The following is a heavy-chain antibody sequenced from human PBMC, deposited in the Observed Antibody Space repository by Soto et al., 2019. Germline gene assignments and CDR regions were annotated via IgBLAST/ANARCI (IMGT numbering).Heavy chain of an antibody. CDR3: VEDYYGGNRYYFDH. V-gene: IGHV3-23*01. CDR1: GFSFLDFA. D-gene: IGHD4-17*01. J-gene: IGHJ4*02. Sequence: EVHLLESGGGLVQPGGSLRLSCAASGFSFLDFAMGWVRQAPGKGLEWVSTVSGSGVSTYYSESVKGRFTISRENSRDTLYLEMNSLRAEDTAVYFCVEDYYGGNRYYFDHWGQGILVIVSS. CDR2: VSGSGVST.